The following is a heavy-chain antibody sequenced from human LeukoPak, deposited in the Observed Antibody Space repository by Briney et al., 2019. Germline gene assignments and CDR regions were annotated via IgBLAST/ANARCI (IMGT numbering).Heavy chain of an antibody. CDR1: GFTFSNYA. D-gene: IGHD3-10*01. CDR2: ISSNGGST. CDR3: ADGYGSGSYFGL. V-gene: IGHV3-64*01. J-gene: IGHJ4*02. Sequence: GGSLRLSCAASGFTFSNYAMYWVRQAPGMGLEYVSAISSNGGSTYYANSVKGRFTISRDNSKNTLYLQMGSLRAEDTAVYYCADGYGSGSYFGLWGQGTLVTVSS.